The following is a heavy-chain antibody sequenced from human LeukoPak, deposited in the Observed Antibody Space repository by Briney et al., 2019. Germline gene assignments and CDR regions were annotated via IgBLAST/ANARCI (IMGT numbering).Heavy chain of an antibody. CDR3: ARHSYSRAWYVDY. Sequence: PSETLSLTCTVSGGSISYYYWSWVRQPPGKGLEWIGYIYYSGTTNYNPSLKSRVTISVDTSKNQFSLKVTSVTAADTAVYYCARHSYSRAWYVDYWGQGTLVTVSS. CDR2: IYYSGTT. V-gene: IGHV4-59*08. CDR1: GGSISYYY. J-gene: IGHJ4*02. D-gene: IGHD6-19*01.